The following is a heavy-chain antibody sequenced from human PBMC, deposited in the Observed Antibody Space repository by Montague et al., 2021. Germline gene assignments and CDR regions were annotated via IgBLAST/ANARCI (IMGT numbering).Heavy chain of an antibody. Sequence: SLRLSCAASGFSFTSYGMSWVRQAPGKGLEWVSAISGSGGSTYYADSVKGRFTISRDNSKNTLYLQMNSLRAEDTAIYYCAKDGHTAYDPFDYWGQGTLVTVSS. J-gene: IGHJ4*02. CDR3: AKDGHTAYDPFDY. V-gene: IGHV3-23*01. D-gene: IGHD5-12*01. CDR1: GFSFTSYG. CDR2: ISGSGGST.